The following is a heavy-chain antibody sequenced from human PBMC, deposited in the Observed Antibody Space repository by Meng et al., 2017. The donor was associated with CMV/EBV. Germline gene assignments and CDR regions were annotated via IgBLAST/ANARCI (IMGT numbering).Heavy chain of an antibody. CDR3: ARDVGGTMVRGVIIDPYYFDY. V-gene: IGHV3-21*01. J-gene: IGHJ4*02. CDR2: ISSSSYI. CDR1: RYS. D-gene: IGHD3-10*01. Sequence: RYSMKRGPTASGEGVELVSSISSSSYIYYADSVKGRFTISRDNAKNSLYLQMNSLRAEDTAVYYCARDVGGTMVRGVIIDPYYFDYWGQGTLVTVSS.